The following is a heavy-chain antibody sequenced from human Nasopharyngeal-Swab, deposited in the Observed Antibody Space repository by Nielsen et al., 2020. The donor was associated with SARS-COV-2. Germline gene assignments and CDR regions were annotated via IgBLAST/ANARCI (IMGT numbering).Heavy chain of an antibody. CDR2: IYYSGST. CDR1: GCSISSYY. J-gene: IGHJ6*02. V-gene: IGHV4-59*01. Sequence: SETLSLTCTVSGCSISSYYWSWIRQPPGKGLEWNGYIYYSGSTNYNPSLKSRVTISVDTSKHQFSLKLRSVTAADTAVYYCGGFLGGSSGYYYGMDVWGQGTTVTVSS. CDR3: GGFLGGSSGYYYGMDV. D-gene: IGHD3-22*01.